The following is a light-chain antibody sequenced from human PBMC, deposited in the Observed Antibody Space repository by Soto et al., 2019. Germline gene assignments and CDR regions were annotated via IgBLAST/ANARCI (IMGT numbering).Light chain of an antibody. J-gene: IGKJ3*01. CDR1: QSVNSY. CDR3: QQRDNWPPT. Sequence: EVLLTQSPATLSLSPGQRATLSCRASQSVNSYLTWYQHKPGQAPRLLISDASNRATGVPARFSGSGSGTDFTLTISSLEPEDFAVYYCQQRDNWPPTFGPGNTVDI. CDR2: DAS. V-gene: IGKV3-11*01.